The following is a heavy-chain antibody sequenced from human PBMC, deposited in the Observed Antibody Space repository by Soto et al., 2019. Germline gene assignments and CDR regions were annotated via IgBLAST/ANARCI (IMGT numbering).Heavy chain of an antibody. CDR1: RFTFSSYA. Sequence: EVQLLESGGDLVQPGGSLRLSCAASRFTFSSYAMSWVRQTPGKGLERVSAISGSGGSTYYADSVKGRFTISRDNSKSTLDLQMNSMRAEDTAVYYCAKGVGAYYYYGMDVWGRGTTVTVSS. CDR3: AKGVGAYYYYGMDV. D-gene: IGHD1-26*01. CDR2: ISGSGGST. V-gene: IGHV3-23*01. J-gene: IGHJ6*02.